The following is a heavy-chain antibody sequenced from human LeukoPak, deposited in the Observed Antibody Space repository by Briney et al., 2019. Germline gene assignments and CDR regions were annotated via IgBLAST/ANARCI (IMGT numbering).Heavy chain of an antibody. CDR3: ARGQARLAWFDP. D-gene: IGHD6-19*01. CDR2: IYHSGTT. V-gene: IGHV4-38-2*02. Sequence: SSETLSLTCTVSGYSISSGYYWGWIRQPPGKGLEWIGTIYHSGTTYYNPSLKSRVTMSVDTSKNQFSLRLRSVTAADTAVYYCARGQARLAWFDPWGQGTLVTVSS. CDR1: GYSISSGYY. J-gene: IGHJ5*02.